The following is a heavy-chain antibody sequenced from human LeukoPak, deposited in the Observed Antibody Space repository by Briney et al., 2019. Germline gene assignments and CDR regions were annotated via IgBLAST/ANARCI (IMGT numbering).Heavy chain of an antibody. CDR1: GFTFKNYW. D-gene: IGHD6-13*01. J-gene: IGHJ4*02. Sequence: GGSLRLSCAASGFTFKNYWMSWVRQAPGKGLEWVSAISDSGSSTFYADSVKGRFTISRDNSKNTLYLQMNSLRAEDTAVYYCAKARYSTSPSFDYWGQGTLVTVSS. CDR3: AKARYSTSPSFDY. CDR2: ISDSGSST. V-gene: IGHV3-23*01.